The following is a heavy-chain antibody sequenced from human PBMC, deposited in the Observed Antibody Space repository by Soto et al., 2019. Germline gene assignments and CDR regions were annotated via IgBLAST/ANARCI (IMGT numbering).Heavy chain of an antibody. CDR3: ARILRHIVVVTAIRSVDY. J-gene: IGHJ4*02. CDR2: IFSNDEK. D-gene: IGHD2-21*02. V-gene: IGHV2-26*01. CDR1: GFSLSNARMG. Sequence: QVTLKESGPVLVNPTETLTLTCTVSGFSLSNARMGVSWIRQPPGKALEWLAHIFSNDEKSYSTSLKSRLTISKDTSKSQVVLTMTNMDPVDTATYYCARILRHIVVVTAIRSVDYWGQGTLVTVSS.